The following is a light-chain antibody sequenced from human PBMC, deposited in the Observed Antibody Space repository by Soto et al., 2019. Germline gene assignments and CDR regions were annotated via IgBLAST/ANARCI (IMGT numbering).Light chain of an antibody. V-gene: IGKV3-20*01. CDR3: QQYGSSGT. J-gene: IGKJ1*01. CDR2: GAS. CDR1: QSVSSN. Sequence: EIVLTQSPDTLSLSPGERASLSCRASQSVSSNLAWYQQKPGQAPRLLIFGASTRATGIPARFSGSGSGTEFTLTISRLEPEDFAVYYCQQYGSSGTFGQGTKVDI.